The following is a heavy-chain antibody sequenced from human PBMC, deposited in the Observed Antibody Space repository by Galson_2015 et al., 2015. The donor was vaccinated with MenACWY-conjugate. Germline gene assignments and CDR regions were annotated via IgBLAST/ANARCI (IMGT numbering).Heavy chain of an antibody. D-gene: IGHD1-26*01. CDR3: ARDGGSYPNWYFDL. Sequence: QPPGKGLEWIGSIFNSGSTYYSPSLKSRVAISVDTSKNQFSLKLSSVTAADTAVYYCARDGGSYPNWYFDLWGRGTLVTVSS. CDR2: IFNSGST. V-gene: IGHV4-39*07. J-gene: IGHJ2*01.